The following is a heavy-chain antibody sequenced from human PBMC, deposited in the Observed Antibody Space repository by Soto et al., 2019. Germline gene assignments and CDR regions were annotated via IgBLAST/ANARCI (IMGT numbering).Heavy chain of an antibody. CDR3: AIEYSSSPPYYPIGY. V-gene: IGHV1-69*01. Sequence: QVQLVQSGAEVKKPGSSVKVSCKASGGTFSSYSIXWVRXAXGXGLEWMGGIIPIFGTANYAQKFQGRVTITADESTSTAYMELSSLRSEDTAVYYCAIEYSSSPPYYPIGYWGQGTLVTVSS. CDR2: IIPIFGTA. D-gene: IGHD6-6*01. J-gene: IGHJ4*02. CDR1: GGTFSSYS.